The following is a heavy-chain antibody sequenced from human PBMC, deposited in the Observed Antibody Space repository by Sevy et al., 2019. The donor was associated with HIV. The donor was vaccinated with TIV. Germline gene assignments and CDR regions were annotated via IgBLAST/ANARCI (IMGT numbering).Heavy chain of an antibody. Sequence: ASVKVSCKASGYTFTSYGISWVRQAPGQGLEWMGWLSAYHGNTNYAQKLQGRVTMTTDTSTSTAYMELRSLRSDDTAVYYCAREEVAGTMGYPNFDYWGQRTLVTVSS. V-gene: IGHV1-18*01. CDR1: GYTFTSYG. CDR3: AREEVAGTMGYPNFDY. J-gene: IGHJ4*02. D-gene: IGHD6-19*01. CDR2: LSAYHGNT.